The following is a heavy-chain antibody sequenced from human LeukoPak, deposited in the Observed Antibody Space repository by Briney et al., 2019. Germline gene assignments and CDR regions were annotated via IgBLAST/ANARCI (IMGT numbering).Heavy chain of an antibody. V-gene: IGHV3-23*01. CDR3: ARVGARQIVVVPAALNRPFDY. D-gene: IGHD2-2*01. J-gene: IGHJ4*02. Sequence: GGSLRLSCAASGFTFSSYAMNWVRQAPGKGLEWVSAIIGSGGRTYNADSVKGRLTISRDNSKNTLYLQMNSLRAEDTAVYYCARVGARQIVVVPAALNRPFDYWGQGTLVTVSS. CDR1: GFTFSSYA. CDR2: IIGSGGRT.